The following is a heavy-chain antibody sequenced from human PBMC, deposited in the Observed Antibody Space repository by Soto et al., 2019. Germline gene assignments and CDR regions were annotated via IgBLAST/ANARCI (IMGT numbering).Heavy chain of an antibody. CDR1: GYTFTSYA. V-gene: IGHV1-3*01. J-gene: IGHJ4*02. Sequence: ASVKVSCKASGYTFTSYAMHWLRQAPGQRLEWMGWINAGNGNTKYSQKFQGRVTITRDTSASTAYMELSSLRSEDTAVYYCARVRESTAAFDYWGQGTLVTVSS. CDR2: INAGNGNT. CDR3: ARVRESTAAFDY. D-gene: IGHD2-8*02.